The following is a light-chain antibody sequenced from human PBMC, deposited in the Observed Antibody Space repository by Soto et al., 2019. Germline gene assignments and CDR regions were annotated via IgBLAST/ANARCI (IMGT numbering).Light chain of an antibody. V-gene: IGLV1-40*01. CDR3: QSYDSSLSGSGV. CDR1: SSNNGAGYD. J-gene: IGLJ3*02. CDR2: GNS. Sequence: QSVLTQPPSVSGAPGQRVTISCTGSSSNNGAGYDVHWYQQLPGTAPKLLIYGNSNRPSGVPDRFSGSKSGTSASLAITGLQAEDEADYYCQSYDSSLSGSGVFGGGTKVTVL.